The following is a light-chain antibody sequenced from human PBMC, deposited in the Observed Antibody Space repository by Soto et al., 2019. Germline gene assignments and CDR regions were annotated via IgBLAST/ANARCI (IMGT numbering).Light chain of an antibody. CDR3: QQANSFPRT. CDR1: QGISSW. J-gene: IGKJ1*01. Sequence: DIQMTQSPSSVSASVGDRVTITCRASQGISSWLAWYLQKPGKAPKLLIYAASSLQSGVPSRFSGSGSGTDFTRTISCLQPEDFATYYCQQANSFPRTFGQGTKVEIK. V-gene: IGKV1D-12*01. CDR2: AAS.